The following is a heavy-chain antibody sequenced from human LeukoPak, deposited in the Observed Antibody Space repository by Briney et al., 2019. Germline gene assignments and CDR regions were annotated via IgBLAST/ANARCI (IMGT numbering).Heavy chain of an antibody. Sequence: GGSLRLSCAASGFTFSSYSMNWVRQAPGKGLEWVSSISSSSSYIYYADSVKGRFTISRDNAKNSLYLQMNSLRAEDTAVYYCARDTTPGAFDTWGQGTMVTVSS. CDR3: ARDTTPGAFDT. V-gene: IGHV3-21*01. D-gene: IGHD1-1*01. CDR1: GFTFSSYS. J-gene: IGHJ3*02. CDR2: ISSSSSYI.